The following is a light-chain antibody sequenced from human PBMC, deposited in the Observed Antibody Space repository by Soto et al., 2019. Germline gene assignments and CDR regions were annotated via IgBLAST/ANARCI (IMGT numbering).Light chain of an antibody. CDR2: GAS. Sequence: EIVLTQSPGTLSLSPGERATLSCRASQSVSSSYLAWYQQKPGQAPRLLIYGASTRATGIPARFSGSGSGTEFTLTISSLQSEDFAVYYCQQYNNWPPWTFGQGTKVHI. J-gene: IGKJ1*01. CDR3: QQYNNWPPWT. V-gene: IGKV3-15*01. CDR1: QSVSSSY.